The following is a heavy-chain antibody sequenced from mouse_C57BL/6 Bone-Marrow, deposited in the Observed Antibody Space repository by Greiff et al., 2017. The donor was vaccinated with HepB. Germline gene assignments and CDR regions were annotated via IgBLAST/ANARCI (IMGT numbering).Heavy chain of an antibody. CDR2: INYDGSST. Sequence: DVKLVESEGGLVQPGSSMKLSCTASGFTFSDYYMAWVRQVPEKGLEWVANINYDGSSTYYLDSLKSRFIISRDNAKNILYLQMSSLKSEDTATYYCAREVPYYGSSYGYFDYWGQGTTLTVSS. J-gene: IGHJ2*01. CDR1: GFTFSDYY. CDR3: AREVPYYGSSYGYFDY. D-gene: IGHD1-1*01. V-gene: IGHV5-16*01.